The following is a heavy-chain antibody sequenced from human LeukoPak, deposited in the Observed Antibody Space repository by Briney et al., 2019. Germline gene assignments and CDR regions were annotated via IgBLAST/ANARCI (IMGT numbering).Heavy chain of an antibody. D-gene: IGHD2-15*01. CDR3: ARDRGSDDPIDY. Sequence: GGSLRLSCAASGFTVGNNFMSWVRQAPGKGLEWVAVIWHDGKNKYYADSVKGRFTVSRDNSKNTLYLQMDSLRVEDTAVYYCARDRGSDDPIDYWGQGTLVAVSS. CDR1: GFTVGNNF. CDR2: IWHDGKNK. V-gene: IGHV3-33*08. J-gene: IGHJ4*02.